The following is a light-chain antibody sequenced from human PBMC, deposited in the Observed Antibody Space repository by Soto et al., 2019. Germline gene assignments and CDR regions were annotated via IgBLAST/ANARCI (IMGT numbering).Light chain of an antibody. CDR3: QQYDSSIT. CDR2: GAS. J-gene: IGKJ5*01. Sequence: EIVMTQSPVTLSLSPGERATLSCSTSQSVSNNYLAWYQQKPGQAPRFLIYGASSRATGIPDRFSGSGSGTDFTLTISRLEPEDFAVYYCQQYDSSITFGQGTRLEIK. V-gene: IGKV3-20*01. CDR1: QSVSNNY.